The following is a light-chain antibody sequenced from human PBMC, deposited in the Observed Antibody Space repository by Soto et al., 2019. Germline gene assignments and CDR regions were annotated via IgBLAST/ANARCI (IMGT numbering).Light chain of an antibody. Sequence: DIVMTQSPLSLPVTPGEPASISCRSRQSLLQSNGYNYLDWYLQKPGQSPQLLIYLGSNRASGVPDRFSGSGSGTDFTLKISRVEAEDVGVYYCMQALQTPYTFGHGTKLEIK. J-gene: IGKJ2*01. CDR3: MQALQTPYT. V-gene: IGKV2-28*01. CDR1: QSLLQSNGYNY. CDR2: LGS.